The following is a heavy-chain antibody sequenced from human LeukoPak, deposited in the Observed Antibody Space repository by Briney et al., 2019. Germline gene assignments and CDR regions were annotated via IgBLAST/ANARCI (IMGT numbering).Heavy chain of an antibody. D-gene: IGHD3-10*01. CDR3: ARGPRGWFGYNWFDP. CDR1: GLTFSNYA. J-gene: IGHJ5*02. V-gene: IGHV3-64*01. Sequence: GGSLRLSCAASGLTFSNYAMHWVRQAPGKGLEDVSAISSNGGTTYYANSVKGRFTISRDNSKNTLYLQVGSLRAEDMAVYYCARGPRGWFGYNWFDPWGQGTLVTVSS. CDR2: ISSNGGTT.